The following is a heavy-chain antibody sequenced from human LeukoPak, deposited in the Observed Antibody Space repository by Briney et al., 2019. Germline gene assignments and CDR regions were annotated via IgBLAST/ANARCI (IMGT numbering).Heavy chain of an antibody. D-gene: IGHD3-16*01. Sequence: GASVKVSCKAYGYTFTSRYIHWVRQAPGQGLEWMGVINPSVGRTSYAQNFQGRVTMTRDTSTSTVYMELSSLRSEDTVVYYCAREGLQGDFDYWGQGTLVTVSS. CDR3: AREGLQGDFDY. V-gene: IGHV1-46*01. CDR2: INPSVGRT. CDR1: GYTFTSRY. J-gene: IGHJ4*02.